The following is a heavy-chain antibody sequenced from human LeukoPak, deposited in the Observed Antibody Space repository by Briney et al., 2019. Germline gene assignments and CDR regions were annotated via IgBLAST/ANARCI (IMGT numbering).Heavy chain of an antibody. CDR2: ISGSGGST. CDR3: AKQLRFLDAFDY. D-gene: IGHD3-3*01. J-gene: IGHJ4*02. V-gene: IGHV3-23*01. CDR1: GFTFSSYA. Sequence: GGSLRLSCAASGFTFSSYAMSWVRQAPGKGLEWVSAISGSGGSTYYADSVKGRFTISRDNSKNTLHLQMNSLRAEDTAVYYCAKQLRFLDAFDYWGQGTLVTVSS.